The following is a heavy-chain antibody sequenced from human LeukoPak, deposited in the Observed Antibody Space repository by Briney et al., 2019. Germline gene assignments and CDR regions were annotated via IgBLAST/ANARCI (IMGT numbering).Heavy chain of an antibody. CDR3: ARGGTSSSLAY. CDR1: GFTFSSYS. J-gene: IGHJ4*02. D-gene: IGHD4-23*01. V-gene: IGHV3-48*02. CDR2: ISSSSTI. Sequence: GGSLRLSCAASGFTFSSYSINWVRQAPGKGLKWVSYISSSSTISYADSVKGRFTISRDNANNSLYLQMNSLRDEDTAVYYCARGGTSSSLAYWGQGTLVTVSS.